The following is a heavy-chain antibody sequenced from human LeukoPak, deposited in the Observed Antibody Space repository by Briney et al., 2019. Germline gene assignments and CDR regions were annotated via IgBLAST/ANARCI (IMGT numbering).Heavy chain of an antibody. CDR2: IYYSGST. J-gene: IGHJ4*02. V-gene: IGHV4-59*01. D-gene: IGHD4-17*01. Sequence: SETLSLTCTVSGASISSSYWSWMRQPPGKGLEWIGYIYYSGSTNYNPSLKSRVTIAVDTSKNQFSLKLSSVTAADTAVYYCARQGYGSYFDYWGQGTLVTVSS. CDR1: GASISSSY. CDR3: ARQGYGSYFDY.